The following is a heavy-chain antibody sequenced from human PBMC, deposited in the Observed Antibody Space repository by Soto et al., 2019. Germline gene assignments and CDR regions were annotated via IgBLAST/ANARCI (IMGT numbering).Heavy chain of an antibody. CDR2: IYTSGST. J-gene: IGHJ6*02. CDR3: ARAHLSSPLSGYDFRYYYGMDV. V-gene: IGHV4-4*07. D-gene: IGHD5-12*01. CDR1: GGSISSYY. Sequence: SETLSLTCTVSGGSISSYYWSWIRQPAGKGLEWIGRIYTSGSTNYNPSLKSRVTMSVDTSKNQFSLQLSSVTAADTAVYYCARAHLSSPLSGYDFRYYYGMDVWGQGTTVTVSS.